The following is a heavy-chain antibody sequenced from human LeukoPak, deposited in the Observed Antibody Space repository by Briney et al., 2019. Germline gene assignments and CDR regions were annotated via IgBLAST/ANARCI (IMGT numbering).Heavy chain of an antibody. D-gene: IGHD3-22*01. CDR3: ARDHYFDISGYLDY. J-gene: IGHJ4*02. Sequence: GGSLRLSCEGSGFTFSINAMHWARQAPGKGLEWLAVISYDGTKQYFADSVKGRFTISRDNVKNSLYLEMNSLRVEDSAVYYCARDHYFDISGYLDYWGQGTPVTVSS. V-gene: IGHV3-30-3*01. CDR2: ISYDGTKQ. CDR1: GFTFSINA.